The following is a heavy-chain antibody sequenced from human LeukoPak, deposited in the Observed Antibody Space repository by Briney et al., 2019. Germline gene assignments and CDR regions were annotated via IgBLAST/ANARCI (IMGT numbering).Heavy chain of an antibody. D-gene: IGHD6-19*01. CDR2: IYSGGST. CDR3: ARLALWEQWLVRGYFDL. Sequence: TGGSLRLSCAASGFTVSSNYMSWVRQAPGKGLEWVSVIYSGGSTYYADSVKGRFTISRDNSKNTLYLQMNSLRAEDTAVYYCARLALWEQWLVRGYFDLWGRGTLVTVSS. V-gene: IGHV3-53*01. CDR1: GFTVSSNY. J-gene: IGHJ2*01.